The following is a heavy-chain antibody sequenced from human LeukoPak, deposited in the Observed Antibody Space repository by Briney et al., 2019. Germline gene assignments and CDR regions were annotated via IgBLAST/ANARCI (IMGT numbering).Heavy chain of an antibody. J-gene: IGHJ4*02. CDR2: ISAYNGNT. V-gene: IGHV1-18*01. D-gene: IGHD5-18*01. Sequence: ASVKASCKASGYTFTSYGISWVRQAPGQGLEWMGWISAYNGNTNYAQKLQGRVTMTTDTSTSTAYMELRSLRSDDTAVYYCARSDTAISRFDYWGQGTLVTVSS. CDR1: GYTFTSYG. CDR3: ARSDTAISRFDY.